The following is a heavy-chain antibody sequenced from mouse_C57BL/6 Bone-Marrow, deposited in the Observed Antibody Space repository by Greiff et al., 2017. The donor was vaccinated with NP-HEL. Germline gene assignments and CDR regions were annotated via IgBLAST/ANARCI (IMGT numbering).Heavy chain of an antibody. V-gene: IGHV8-12*01. CDR2: IYWDDDK. J-gene: IGHJ4*01. CDR3: ARDGSSPSYAMDY. D-gene: IGHD1-1*01. Sequence: VTLKESGPGILQSSQTLSLTCSFSGFSLSTSGMGVSWIRQPSGKGLEWLAHIYWDDDKRYNPSLKSRLTISKDTSRNQVFLKITSVDTADTATYYCARDGSSPSYAMDYWGQGTSVTVSS. CDR1: GFSLSTSGMG.